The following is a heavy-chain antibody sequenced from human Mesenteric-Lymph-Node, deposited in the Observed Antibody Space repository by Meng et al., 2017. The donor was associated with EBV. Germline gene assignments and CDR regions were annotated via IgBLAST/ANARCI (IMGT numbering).Heavy chain of an antibody. CDR1: GFTFSTYG. CDR3: AKDLRVATIEGWFDS. V-gene: IGHV3-30*18. Sequence: QGSWGGAWGVVVQSGNSLILSCAAAGFTFSTYGMHWVRQATGKGLEWVAVISNDGSNKYYVGSVKGRFTISRDDSKNALYLQMNSLRAEDTAVYYCAKDLRVATIEGWFDSWGQGTLVTVSS. D-gene: IGHD5-12*01. CDR2: ISNDGSNK. J-gene: IGHJ5*01.